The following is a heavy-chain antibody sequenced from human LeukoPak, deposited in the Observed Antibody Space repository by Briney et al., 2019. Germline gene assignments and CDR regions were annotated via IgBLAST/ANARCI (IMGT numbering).Heavy chain of an antibody. J-gene: IGHJ5*02. D-gene: IGHD6-19*01. V-gene: IGHV3-21*06. CDR2: ISSSSAWI. CDR3: ARAVAGTHWLDP. Sequence: GGSLRLSCAASGFTFSTYSMNWVRLAPGKGLEWVSSISSSSAWIYYADSVKGRFTISRDNAANSLYLQMNSLRAEDTAVYYCARAVAGTHWLDPWGQGTLVTVSS. CDR1: GFTFSTYS.